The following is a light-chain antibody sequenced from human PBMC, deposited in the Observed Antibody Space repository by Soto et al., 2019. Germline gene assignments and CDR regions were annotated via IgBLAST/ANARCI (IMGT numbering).Light chain of an antibody. V-gene: IGLV2-23*01. J-gene: IGLJ3*02. CDR1: SSDVGSHPL. CDR2: EDT. CDR3: CAFTSAGTWV. Sequence: QSALTQPASVSGSPGQSITISCAGTSSDVGSHPLVSWYQQHPGKAPKLMISEDTKQPTGVSNRFSGSKSGNMASLTISGLQAEDEANYYCCAFTSAGTWVLGGGTKLTVL.